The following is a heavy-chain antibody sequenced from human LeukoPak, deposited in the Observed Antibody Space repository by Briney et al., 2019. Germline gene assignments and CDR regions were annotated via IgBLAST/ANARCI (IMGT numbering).Heavy chain of an antibody. V-gene: IGHV1-8*01. CDR1: GYTFTSYG. CDR2: MNSNSGNT. J-gene: IGHJ4*02. D-gene: IGHD3-16*02. CDR3: ARVATYYDYVWGSYRYSDY. Sequence: ASVKVSCKASGYTFTSYGINWVRQATGQGLEWMGWMNSNSGNTGYAQKFQGRVTMTRNTSKSTAYMELSSLRSEDTAVYYCARVATYYDYVWGSYRYSDYWGQGTLVTVSS.